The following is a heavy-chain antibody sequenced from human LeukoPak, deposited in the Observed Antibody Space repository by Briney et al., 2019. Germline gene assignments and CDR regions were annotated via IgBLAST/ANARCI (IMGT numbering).Heavy chain of an antibody. J-gene: IGHJ3*02. CDR2: IYPGDSDT. Sequence: GESLKISCKGSGYSFTSYWIGWVRQMPGKGLEWMGIIYPGDSDTRYSPSFQGQVTISADKPISTAYLQWSSLKASDTAMYYCASLMTTVTSMDAFDIWGQGTMVTVSS. D-gene: IGHD4-17*01. CDR3: ASLMTTVTSMDAFDI. V-gene: IGHV5-51*04. CDR1: GYSFTSYW.